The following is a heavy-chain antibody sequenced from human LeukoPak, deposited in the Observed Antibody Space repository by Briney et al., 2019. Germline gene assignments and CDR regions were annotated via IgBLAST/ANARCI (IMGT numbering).Heavy chain of an antibody. V-gene: IGHV4-38-2*02. D-gene: IGHD5-12*01. CDR2: IYYSGST. CDR3: ARAWLPPGRYFDY. CDR1: GYSISSGYY. J-gene: IGHJ4*02. Sequence: PSETLSLTCTVSGYSISSGYYWGWIRQPPGKGLEWIGSIYYSGSTYYNPSLNSRVTISIDTSKNQFSLKLSSVTAADTAVYYCARAWLPPGRYFDYWGQGTLVTVSS.